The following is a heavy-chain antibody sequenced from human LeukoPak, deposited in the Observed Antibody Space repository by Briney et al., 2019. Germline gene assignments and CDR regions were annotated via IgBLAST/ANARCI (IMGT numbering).Heavy chain of an antibody. D-gene: IGHD3-10*01. CDR1: GYTFTGYY. CDR2: INPSSGGT. Sequence: ASVKVSCKASGYTFTGYYMHWVRQAPGQGLEWMGWINPSSGGTNYAQKFQGRVTMTRDTSISTAYMELSRLRSDDTAVYYCARAYGPYYYGSGDYGMDVWGQGTTVTVSS. CDR3: ARAYGPYYYGSGDYGMDV. V-gene: IGHV1-2*02. J-gene: IGHJ6*02.